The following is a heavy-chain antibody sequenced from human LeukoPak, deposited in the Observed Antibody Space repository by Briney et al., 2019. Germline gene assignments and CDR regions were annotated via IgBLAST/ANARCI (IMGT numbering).Heavy chain of an antibody. CDR3: AKGSFGSSSDAFDI. CDR1: GFTFSTYN. V-gene: IGHV3-21*04. D-gene: IGHD2-2*01. J-gene: IGHJ3*02. CDR2: ISSSSTYM. Sequence: PGGSLRLSCVASGFTFSTYNMNWVRQAPGKGLEWVSSISSSSTYMYYADSVKGRFTISRDNAKNSLYLQMNSLRAEDTALYYCAKGSFGSSSDAFDIWGQGTMVTVSS.